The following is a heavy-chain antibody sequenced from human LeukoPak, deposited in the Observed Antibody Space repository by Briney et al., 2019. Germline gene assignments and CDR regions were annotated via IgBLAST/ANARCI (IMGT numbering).Heavy chain of an antibody. V-gene: IGHV1-3*01. CDR2: INAGNGNT. Sequence: ASVKVSCKASGYTFTSYAMHWVRQAPGQRLEWMGWINAGNGNTKYSQKFQGRVTITRDTSASTAYMELSSLRSEDTAVYYCARGHYYGSGSLPFDYWGQGTLVTVSS. J-gene: IGHJ4*02. CDR1: GYTFTSYA. D-gene: IGHD3-10*01. CDR3: ARGHYYGSGSLPFDY.